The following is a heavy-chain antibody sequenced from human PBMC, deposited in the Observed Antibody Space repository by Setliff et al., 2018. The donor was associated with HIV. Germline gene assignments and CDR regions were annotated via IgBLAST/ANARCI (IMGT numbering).Heavy chain of an antibody. D-gene: IGHD1-26*01. V-gene: IGHV3-48*01. CDR3: VRDKSWAFDY. CDR1: GFSFGDFT. CDR2: INWRSEK. Sequence: GGSLRLSCAASGFSFGDFTFNWVRQAPGKGLEWLCCINWRSEKYYADSVKGRFTISRDNGKNSLYLQMNSLRAEDTAVYYCVRDKSWAFDYWGQGTLVTVSS. J-gene: IGHJ4*02.